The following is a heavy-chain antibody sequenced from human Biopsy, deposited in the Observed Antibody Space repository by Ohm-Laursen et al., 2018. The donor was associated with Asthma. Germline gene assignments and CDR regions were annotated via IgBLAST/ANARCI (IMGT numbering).Heavy chain of an antibody. D-gene: IGHD3-22*01. CDR1: GASIKTDDHY. CDR2: IYHLGNA. J-gene: IGHJ4*02. V-gene: IGHV4-4*01. Sequence: TLSLTCPVSGASIKTDDHYWSWVRQPPGRGLEWIGQIYHLGNANYNPSLKSRVTMSVDKSKNQFSLKLTSVTAADTAVYFCARRWRSYDSSNYYLDQWGQGTLVTVSS. CDR3: ARRWRSYDSSNYYLDQ.